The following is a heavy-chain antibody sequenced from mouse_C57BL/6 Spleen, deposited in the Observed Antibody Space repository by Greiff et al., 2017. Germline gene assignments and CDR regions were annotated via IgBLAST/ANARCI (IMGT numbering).Heavy chain of an antibody. V-gene: IGHV1-54*01. D-gene: IGHD1-1*01. CDR3: ARWGTTVVAEGFDY. Sequence: QVQLQQSGAELVRPGTSVKVSCKASGYAFTNYLIEWVKQRPGQGLEWIGVINPGSGGTNYNEKFKGKATLTADNSSSTAYMQLSSLTSEDSAVYFCARWGTTVVAEGFDYWGQGTTLTVSS. J-gene: IGHJ2*01. CDR1: GYAFTNYL. CDR2: INPGSGGT.